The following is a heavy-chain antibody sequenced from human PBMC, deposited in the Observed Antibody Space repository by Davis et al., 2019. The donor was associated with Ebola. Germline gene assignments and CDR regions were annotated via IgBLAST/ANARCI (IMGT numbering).Heavy chain of an antibody. CDR1: GYTFTSYD. V-gene: IGHV1-8*01. CDR3: ARSRRSSSSWTYYYYGMDV. D-gene: IGHD6-13*01. J-gene: IGHJ6*02. CDR2: MNPNSGNT. Sequence: ASVKVSCKASGYTFTSYDINWVRQATGQGLEWMGWMNPNSGNTGYAQKFQGRVTMTRNTSISTAYMELSSLRSEDTAVYCCARSRRSSSSWTYYYYGMDVWGQGTTVTVSS.